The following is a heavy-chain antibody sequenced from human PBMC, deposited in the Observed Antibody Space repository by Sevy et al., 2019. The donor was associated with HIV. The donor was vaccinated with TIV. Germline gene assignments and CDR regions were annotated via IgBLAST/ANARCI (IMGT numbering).Heavy chain of an antibody. D-gene: IGHD6-19*01. J-gene: IGHJ4*02. CDR2: IYYSGST. V-gene: IGHV4-31*03. Sequence: SETLSLTCTVSGGSIISGGYYWSWIRQHPGKGLEWIGYIYYSGSTYYNPSLKSRVTISVDTSKNQFSLKLSSVTAADTAVYYCARDRRQVADDLREFDYWGQGTLVTVSS. CDR3: ARDRRQVADDLREFDY. CDR1: GGSIISGGYY.